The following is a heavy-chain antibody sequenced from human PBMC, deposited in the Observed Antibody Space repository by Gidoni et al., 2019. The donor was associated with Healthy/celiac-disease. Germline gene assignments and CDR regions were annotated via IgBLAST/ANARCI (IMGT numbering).Heavy chain of an antibody. CDR1: GFTFSSYA. CDR3: ASGVGASRY. D-gene: IGHD1-26*01. Sequence: QVQLVESGGGVVQPGRSLRLSCAASGFTFSSYAMHWVRQAPGKGLEWVAVISYDGSNKYYADSVKGRFTISRDNSKNTLYLQMNSLRAEDTAVYYCASGVGASRYWGQGTLVTVSS. CDR2: ISYDGSNK. V-gene: IGHV3-30-3*01. J-gene: IGHJ4*02.